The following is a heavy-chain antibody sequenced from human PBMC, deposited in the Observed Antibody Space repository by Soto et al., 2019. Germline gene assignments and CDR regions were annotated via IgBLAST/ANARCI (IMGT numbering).Heavy chain of an antibody. D-gene: IGHD3-10*01. CDR2: INHSGST. CDR3: ARRGYITMVRGVRWAFDI. Sequence: SETLSLTCAVYGGSFSGYYWSWIRQPPGKGLEWIGEINHSGSTNYNPSLKSRVTISVDTSKNQFSLKLSSATAADTAVYYCARRGYITMVRGVRWAFDIWGQGTMVT. V-gene: IGHV4-34*01. J-gene: IGHJ3*02. CDR1: GGSFSGYY.